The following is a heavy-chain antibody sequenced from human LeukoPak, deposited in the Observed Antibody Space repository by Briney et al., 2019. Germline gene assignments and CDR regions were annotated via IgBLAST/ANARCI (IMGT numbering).Heavy chain of an antibody. V-gene: IGHV4-34*01. D-gene: IGHD6-13*01. J-gene: IGHJ5*02. CDR1: GGSFSGYY. CDR2: INHSGST. CDR3: ARVGGSSSWYRGSHWFDP. Sequence: SETLSLTCAVYGGSFSGYYWSWIRQPPGKGLEWIGEINHSGSTNYNPSLKSRVTISVDTSKNQFSLKLSSVTAAATAVYYCARVGGSSSWYRGSHWFDPWGQGTLVTVSS.